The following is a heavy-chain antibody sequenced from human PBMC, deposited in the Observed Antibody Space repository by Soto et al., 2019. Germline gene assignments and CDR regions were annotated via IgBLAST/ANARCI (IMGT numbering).Heavy chain of an antibody. J-gene: IGHJ5*02. CDR3: ARDPETDSSGYYWHNWFDP. CDR1: GDSVISTTW. D-gene: IGHD3-22*01. V-gene: IGHV4-4*02. Sequence: SETLSLTCAVSGDSVISTTWWSWVRQTPGKGLEWIGEVFHSGITNKNPSLESRVTISVDTSKNQFSLNLTSVTAADTAVYFCARDPETDSSGYYWHNWFDPWGQGTLVTVSS. CDR2: VFHSGIT.